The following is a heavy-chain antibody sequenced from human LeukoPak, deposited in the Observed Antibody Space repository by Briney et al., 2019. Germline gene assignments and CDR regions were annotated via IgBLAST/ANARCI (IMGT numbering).Heavy chain of an antibody. CDR3: ASTLRGDLRDDAFDI. J-gene: IGHJ3*02. Sequence: PGGSLRLSCAASGFSFSDYYMSWIRQAPGKGLERVSYISESGYTIYYADSVKGRFTISRDNSKNTLYLQMNSLRAEDTAVYYCASTLRGDLRDDAFDIWGQGTMVTVSS. CDR2: ISESGYTI. CDR1: GFSFSDYY. D-gene: IGHD3-10*01. V-gene: IGHV3-11*04.